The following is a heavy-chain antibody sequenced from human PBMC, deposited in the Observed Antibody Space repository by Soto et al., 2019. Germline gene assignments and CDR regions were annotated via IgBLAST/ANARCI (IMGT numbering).Heavy chain of an antibody. J-gene: IGHJ6*02. Sequence: SVKVSCKASGCTFSSYAISWVGQGPGQGLEWMGGIIPIFGTANYAQKFQGRVTITADESTSTAYMELSSLRSEDTAVYYCARDEGYCTNGVCSPTRDYYYYGMQVLGQGTTDNVSS. CDR1: GCTFSSYA. CDR3: ARDEGYCTNGVCSPTRDYYYYGMQV. D-gene: IGHD2-8*01. CDR2: IIPIFGTA. V-gene: IGHV1-69*13.